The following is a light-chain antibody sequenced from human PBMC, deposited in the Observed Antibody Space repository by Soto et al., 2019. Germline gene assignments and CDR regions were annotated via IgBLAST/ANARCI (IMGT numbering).Light chain of an antibody. Sequence: DIQMTQSPSTLSASVGDRVTITCRASQSISTWLAWYQQKPGKAPKLLIYDAFYLERGVPSRFSASGSGTEFTLTISSLQPDDLATYYCQQFNSFWTFGQGTKVEI. J-gene: IGKJ1*01. CDR1: QSISTW. CDR2: DAF. CDR3: QQFNSFWT. V-gene: IGKV1-5*01.